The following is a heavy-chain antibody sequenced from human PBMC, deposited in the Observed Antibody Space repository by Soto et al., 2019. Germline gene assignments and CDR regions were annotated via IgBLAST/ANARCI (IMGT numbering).Heavy chain of an antibody. Sequence: GGSLRLSCAASGFTFSTYAMSWVRQAPGKGLEWVSVISGSGGTTYYADSVKGRFTISRDNSKNTVHLQMNSLRAEDTAVYYCAKAPMDFSTFRTPNWFDPWGQGTLVTVSS. V-gene: IGHV3-23*01. CDR3: AKAPMDFSTFRTPNWFDP. D-gene: IGHD3-3*01. CDR1: GFTFSTYA. J-gene: IGHJ5*02. CDR2: ISGSGGTT.